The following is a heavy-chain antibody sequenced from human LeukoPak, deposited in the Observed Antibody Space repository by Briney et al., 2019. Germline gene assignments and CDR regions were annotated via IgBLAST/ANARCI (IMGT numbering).Heavy chain of an antibody. CDR1: GYPLTSYY. D-gene: IGHD3-3*01. CDR3: ARDLRLFDY. Sequence: ASVKVSCKASGYPLTSYYMHWLRQAPGQGLEWMGWINFSGGTQYAEKFRGSVTVTRDTSMATGYMELTSLTSDDTAVYYCARDLRLFDYWGQGTLVTVSS. J-gene: IGHJ4*02. CDR2: INFSGGT. V-gene: IGHV1-2*02.